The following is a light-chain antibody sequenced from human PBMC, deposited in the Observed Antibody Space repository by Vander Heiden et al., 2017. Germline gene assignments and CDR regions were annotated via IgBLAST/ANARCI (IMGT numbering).Light chain of an antibody. J-gene: IGLJ2*01. CDR1: SRHSGHA. CDR3: QTWGTGALVV. V-gene: IGLV4-69*01. Sequence: QLAPTPSPSPSSSLGAPVQLPCTRSSRHSGHATAWHQQQQEKGPRYLLELNSDGRHTKGDGIPDRFSASSSGAERYLTISSLQADDEADYYCQTWGTGALVVFGGGTKLTVL. CDR2: LNSDGRH.